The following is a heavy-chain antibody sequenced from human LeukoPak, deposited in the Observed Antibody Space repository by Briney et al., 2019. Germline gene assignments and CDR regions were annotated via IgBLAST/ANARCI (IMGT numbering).Heavy chain of an antibody. Sequence: EASVKVSCKASGYTFTSYGISWVRQAPGQGLERMGWINPNSGGTNYAQKFQGRVTMTRDTSISTAYMELSRLRSDDTAVYYCARTLRLGELSFFDYWGQGTLVTVSS. V-gene: IGHV1-2*02. D-gene: IGHD3-16*02. J-gene: IGHJ4*02. CDR1: GYTFTSYG. CDR3: ARTLRLGELSFFDY. CDR2: INPNSGGT.